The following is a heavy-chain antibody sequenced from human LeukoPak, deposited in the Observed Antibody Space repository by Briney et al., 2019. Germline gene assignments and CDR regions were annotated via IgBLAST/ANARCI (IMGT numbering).Heavy chain of an antibody. CDR2: ISGSGGST. CDR3: AKRFRVTFQDIVATAPFGY. J-gene: IGHJ4*02. V-gene: IGHV3-23*01. D-gene: IGHD5-12*01. Sequence: PGGSLRLSCAASGFTFSSYAMSWVRQAPGKGLEWVSAISGSGGSTYYADSVKGRFTISRDNSKNTLYLQMNSLRAEDTAVYYCAKRFRVTFQDIVATAPFGYWGQGTLVTVSS. CDR1: GFTFSSYA.